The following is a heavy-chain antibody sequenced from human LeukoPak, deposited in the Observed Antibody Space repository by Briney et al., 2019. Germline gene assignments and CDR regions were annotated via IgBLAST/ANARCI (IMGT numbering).Heavy chain of an antibody. D-gene: IGHD6-19*01. CDR2: INPSGGST. CDR3: ARVIRGYSSGWILGWFDP. CDR1: GYTFTSYY. J-gene: IGHJ5*02. Sequence: VASVKVSCKASGYTFTSYYMHWVRQAPGQGLEWMGIINPSGGSTSYAQKFQGRVTMTRDTSISTAYMELSRLRSDDTAVYYCARVIRGYSSGWILGWFDPWGQGTLVTVSS. V-gene: IGHV1-46*01.